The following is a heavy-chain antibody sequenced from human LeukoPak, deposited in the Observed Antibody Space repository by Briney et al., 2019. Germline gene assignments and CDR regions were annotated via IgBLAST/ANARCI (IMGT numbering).Heavy chain of an antibody. CDR1: GFTFSSYT. D-gene: IGHD3-10*01. CDR3: ARDRGGPGSYGMDV. Sequence: GGSLRLSCVVSGFTFSSYTMNWVRQAPGKGLEWVSYISSSSSTIYYADSVKGRFTISRDNAKNSLYLQMNSLRDEDTAVYYCARDRGGPGSYGMDVWGQGTTVTVSS. CDR2: ISSSSSTI. J-gene: IGHJ6*02. V-gene: IGHV3-48*02.